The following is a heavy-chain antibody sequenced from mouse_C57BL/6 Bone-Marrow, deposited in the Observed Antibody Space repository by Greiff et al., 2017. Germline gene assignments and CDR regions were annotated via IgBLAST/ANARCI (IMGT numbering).Heavy chain of an antibody. CDR1: GYTFTSYW. CDR2: IYPGSGST. V-gene: IGHV1-55*01. D-gene: IGHD1-1*01. CDR3: ARRITTVVATPFDY. Sequence: VQLQQPGAELVKPGASVKMSCKASGYTFTSYWITWVKQRPGPGLEWIGDIYPGSGSTNYNEKFKSKATLTVDTSSSTAYMQLSSLTSEDSAVYYCARRITTVVATPFDYWSQGTTLTVSS. J-gene: IGHJ2*01.